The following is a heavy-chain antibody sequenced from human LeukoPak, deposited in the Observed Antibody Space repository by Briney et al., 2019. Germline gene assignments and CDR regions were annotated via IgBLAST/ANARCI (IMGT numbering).Heavy chain of an antibody. Sequence: GGSLRLSCAASGFTFSSYAMSWVRQAPGKGLEWVSAISGSGGSTYYADSVKGWFTISRDNSKNTLYLQMNSLRAEDTAVYYCAKALFNYYDSSGYDYWGQGTLVTVSS. CDR3: AKALFNYYDSSGYDY. CDR2: ISGSGGST. V-gene: IGHV3-23*01. J-gene: IGHJ4*02. D-gene: IGHD3-22*01. CDR1: GFTFSSYA.